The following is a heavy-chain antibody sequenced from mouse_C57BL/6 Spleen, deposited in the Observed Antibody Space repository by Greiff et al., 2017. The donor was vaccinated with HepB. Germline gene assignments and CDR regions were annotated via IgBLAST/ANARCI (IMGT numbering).Heavy chain of an antibody. CDR2: INPYNGGT. Sequence: EVQLQQSGPVLVKPGASVKMSCKASGYTFTDYYMNWVKQSHGKSLEWIGVINPYNGGTSYNQKFKGKATLTVGKSSSTAYMELNSLTSEDSAVYYCARFADYGSSYGDYFDYWGQGTTLTVSS. CDR1: GYTFTDYY. D-gene: IGHD1-1*01. CDR3: ARFADYGSSYGDYFDY. V-gene: IGHV1-19*01. J-gene: IGHJ2*01.